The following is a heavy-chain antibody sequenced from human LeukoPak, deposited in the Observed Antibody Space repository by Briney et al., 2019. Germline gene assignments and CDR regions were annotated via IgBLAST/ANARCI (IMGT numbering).Heavy chain of an antibody. CDR1: GGSLNDYL. Sequence: SETLSLTCAVYGGSLNDYLWSWIRQPPGPGLEWIGEVGHSGTTNYNPSLKSRVTISVDTSKNQFSLKLTSVTAADTAVYYCARELISSRAAFDTWGQGTVVTVSS. CDR3: ARELISSRAAFDT. V-gene: IGHV4-34*01. D-gene: IGHD3-10*01. J-gene: IGHJ3*02. CDR2: VGHSGTT.